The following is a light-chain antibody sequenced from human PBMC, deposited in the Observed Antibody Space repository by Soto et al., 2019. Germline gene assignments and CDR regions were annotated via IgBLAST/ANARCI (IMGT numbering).Light chain of an antibody. V-gene: IGKV1-33*01. CDR2: AAS. CDR3: QQYYSLPLS. Sequence: DLQMTQSPSSLSASVGDRVTITCQASQGIRNSLNWYQQRPGKAPKLLISAASNLETGVPSRFSGSGSVTDFTFTISSLQAEDIATYYCQQYYSLPLSFGGGTKVEIK. J-gene: IGKJ4*01. CDR1: QGIRNS.